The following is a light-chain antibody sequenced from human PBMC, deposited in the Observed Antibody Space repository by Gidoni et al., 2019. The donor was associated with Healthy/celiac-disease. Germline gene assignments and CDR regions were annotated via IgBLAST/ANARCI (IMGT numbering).Light chain of an antibody. Sequence: GDRVTITCRASEGSSNYLAWYQQKPGKVPKLLIYAASTLQSGVPSRFSGSGSGTDFTLTISSLQPEDVATYYCHKYNSDAPTFGVGTKVEIK. J-gene: IGKJ4*01. CDR1: EGSSNY. V-gene: IGKV1-27*01. CDR3: HKYNSDAPT. CDR2: AAS.